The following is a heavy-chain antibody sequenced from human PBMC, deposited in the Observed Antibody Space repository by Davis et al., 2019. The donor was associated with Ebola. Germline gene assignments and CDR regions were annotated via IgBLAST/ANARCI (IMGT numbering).Heavy chain of an antibody. CDR2: ISGYDGVT. J-gene: IGHJ5*02. CDR1: GYNFNRYG. V-gene: IGHV1-18*01. CDR3: ARDGLVPDAIRGGFDP. Sequence: ASVTVSCKTSGYNFNRYGISWVRQVPGQGLEWMGWISGYDGVTKYSEKYKGRITLTTETSTSTAYMEVRSLTSDDTDLYYCARDGLVPDAIRGGFDPWGQGMLVTVSS. D-gene: IGHD2-2*02.